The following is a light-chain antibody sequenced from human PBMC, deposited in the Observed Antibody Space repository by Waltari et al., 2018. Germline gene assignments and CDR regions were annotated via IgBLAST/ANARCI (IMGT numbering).Light chain of an antibody. J-gene: IGLJ3*02. V-gene: IGLV1-51*01. Sequence: QSVLTQPPSVSAAPGQMVTISCSGSSSTIANNYVSWYQHLPGTAPKVFIYDNNRRPSEIPDRFSGSKSATSATLAIAGLQTGDEADYYCGTWDSTLSAWVFGGGTRLTVL. CDR1: SSTIANNY. CDR3: GTWDSTLSAWV. CDR2: DNN.